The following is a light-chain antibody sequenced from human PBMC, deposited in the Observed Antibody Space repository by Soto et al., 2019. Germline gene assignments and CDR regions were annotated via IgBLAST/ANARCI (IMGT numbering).Light chain of an antibody. CDR3: SSFRSGTTL. J-gene: IGLJ1*01. Sequence: QSALTQPASVSGSPGQSITISCTGTSSDIGGHNFVSWYHQHPGKAPKLMIYEVSNRPSGVSDRFSGSKSGNTASLTISGLQAEDEADYYCSSFRSGTTLFGTGTKVTVL. V-gene: IGLV2-14*01. CDR2: EVS. CDR1: SSDIGGHNF.